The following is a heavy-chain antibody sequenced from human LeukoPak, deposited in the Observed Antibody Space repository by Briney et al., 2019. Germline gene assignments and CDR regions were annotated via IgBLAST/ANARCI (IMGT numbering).Heavy chain of an antibody. V-gene: IGHV3-30*04. CDR2: ISYDGSNK. D-gene: IGHD3-10*02. CDR3: AELGITMIGGV. J-gene: IGHJ6*04. Sequence: GGSLRLSCAASGFTFFSYAMHWVRQAPGKGLEWVAFISYDGSNKYYADSVKGRFTISRDNAKNSLYLQMNSLRAEDTAVYYCAELGITMIGGVWGKGTTVTISS. CDR1: GFTFFSYA.